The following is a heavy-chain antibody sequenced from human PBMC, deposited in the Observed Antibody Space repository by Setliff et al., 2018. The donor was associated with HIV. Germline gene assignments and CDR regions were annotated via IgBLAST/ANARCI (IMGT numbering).Heavy chain of an antibody. J-gene: IGHJ5*01. Sequence: GGSLRLSCAASGFSFSNYWMNWVRQVPGKGLEWVANINQDGSEKKYVDSMKGRLTISRDNAKNSLYLQMTSLRAEDTALYFCARVPRTDSSYAWFDSWGQGTLVTVSS. CDR1: GFSFSNYW. V-gene: IGHV3-7*03. CDR3: ARVPRTDSSYAWFDS. CDR2: INQDGSEK. D-gene: IGHD6-6*01.